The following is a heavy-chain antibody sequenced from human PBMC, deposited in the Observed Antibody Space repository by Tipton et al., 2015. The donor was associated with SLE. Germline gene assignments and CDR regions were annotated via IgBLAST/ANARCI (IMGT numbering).Heavy chain of an antibody. CDR2: INPNSGGT. Sequence: QLAQSGAEVKKPGSSVKASCKASGGTFSSYAISWVRQAPGQGLEWMGWINPNSGGTNYAQKFQGRVTMTRDTSISTAYMELSRLRSDDTAVYYCARDRDAFDIWGQGTMVTVSS. CDR3: ARDRDAFDI. V-gene: IGHV1-2*02. J-gene: IGHJ3*02. CDR1: GGTFSSYA.